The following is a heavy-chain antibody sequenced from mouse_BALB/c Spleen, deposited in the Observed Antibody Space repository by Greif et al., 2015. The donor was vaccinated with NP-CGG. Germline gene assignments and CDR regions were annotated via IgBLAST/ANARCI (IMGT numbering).Heavy chain of an antibody. CDR3: ARGGKEAY. Sequence: VTLVESGAELMKPGASVKISYKATDYTFSSYWIEWVKQRPGHGLEWIGEILPGSGSTNYNEKFKGKATFTADTSSNTAYMQLSSLTSEDSAVYYCARGGKEAYWGQGTLVTVSA. V-gene: IGHV1-9*01. D-gene: IGHD1-3*01. J-gene: IGHJ3*01. CDR1: DYTFSSYW. CDR2: ILPGSGST.